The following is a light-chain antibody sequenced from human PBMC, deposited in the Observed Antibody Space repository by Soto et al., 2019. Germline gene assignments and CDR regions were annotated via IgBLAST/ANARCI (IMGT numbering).Light chain of an antibody. CDR2: DAT. Sequence: DIQMTQSPATLSASVGDRVTMTCRASQSIDKWLAWYQQKPGKAPKVLIWDATTLHRGVPSRFSGSRSGTEFTLTISSLQSEDFGVYYCHQYNNLWTFGQGTKVDIK. V-gene: IGKV1-5*01. J-gene: IGKJ1*01. CDR1: QSIDKW. CDR3: HQYNNLWT.